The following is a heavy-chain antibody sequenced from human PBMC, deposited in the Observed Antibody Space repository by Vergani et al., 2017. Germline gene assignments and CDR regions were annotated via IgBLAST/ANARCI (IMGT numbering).Heavy chain of an antibody. V-gene: IGHV6-1*01. CDR1: GDSVSSNSAA. CDR2: TYYRSKWYN. Sequence: QVQLQQSGPGLVKPSQTLSLTCAISGDSVSSNSAAWNWIRQSPSTGLEWLGRTYYRSKWYNDYAVSVKSRITINPDTSKNQFSLQLNSMTPEDTAVYYCARAPSSSSLYSYYYMDVWGKGTTVTVSS. D-gene: IGHD6-6*01. CDR3: ARAPSSSSLYSYYYMDV. J-gene: IGHJ6*03.